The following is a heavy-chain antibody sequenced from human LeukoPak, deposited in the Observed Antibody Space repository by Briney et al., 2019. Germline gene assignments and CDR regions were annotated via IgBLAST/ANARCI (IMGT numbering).Heavy chain of an antibody. Sequence: PGGSLRLSCAASGFTFSTYAMHWVRQAPGKGLAYVSAISSNGGSTYYANSVKGRFTISRDNSKNTLYLQLGSLRAEDMAVYYCARVRSYDTSGYYYFDYWGQGTLVTVSS. CDR2: ISSNGGST. J-gene: IGHJ4*02. D-gene: IGHD3-22*01. CDR3: ARVRSYDTSGYYYFDY. CDR1: GFTFSTYA. V-gene: IGHV3-64*01.